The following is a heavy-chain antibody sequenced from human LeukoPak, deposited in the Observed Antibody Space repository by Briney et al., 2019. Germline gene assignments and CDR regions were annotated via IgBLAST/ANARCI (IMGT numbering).Heavy chain of an antibody. D-gene: IGHD1-26*01. CDR1: EYTFTGYY. Sequence: ASVRVSCKASEYTFTGYYMHWVRQAPGQGLEWMGWINPNSGGTNYAQKFQGRATMTRDTSISTAYMELSRLRSDDTAVYYCAREDSGGSYCFFSWGQGTLVTVSS. J-gene: IGHJ5*02. CDR2: INPNSGGT. V-gene: IGHV1-2*02. CDR3: AREDSGGSYCFFS.